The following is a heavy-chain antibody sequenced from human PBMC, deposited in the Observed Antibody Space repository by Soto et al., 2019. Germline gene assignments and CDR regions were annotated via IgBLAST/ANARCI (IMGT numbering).Heavy chain of an antibody. CDR3: ARGGYRTLAWFDP. J-gene: IGHJ5*02. Sequence: QVQVQESGPGLVKPSETLSLTCTVSGGSISNYYWSWIRQSPGKGLEWIANIYHSGTTIYNLSLKGRVSISIDSSKNQVSLRLKSVTAADTAVYYCARGGYRTLAWFDPWGQGTLVTVSS. V-gene: IGHV4-59*01. CDR2: IYHSGTT. CDR1: GGSISNYY. D-gene: IGHD5-18*01.